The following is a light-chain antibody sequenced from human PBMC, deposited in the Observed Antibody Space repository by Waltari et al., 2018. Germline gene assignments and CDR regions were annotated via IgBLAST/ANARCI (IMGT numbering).Light chain of an antibody. J-gene: IGLJ1*01. Sequence: QSVLTQAPSVSGAPGQRVTISCTGSSSNIGAGYDVHWYQQLPGTAPQPLIYGNNNRPSGVPDRFSGSKSGTSASLAITGLQAEDEADYYCQSYDSSLSSYVFGTGTKVTVL. CDR3: QSYDSSLSSYV. V-gene: IGLV1-40*01. CDR1: SSNIGAGYD. CDR2: GNN.